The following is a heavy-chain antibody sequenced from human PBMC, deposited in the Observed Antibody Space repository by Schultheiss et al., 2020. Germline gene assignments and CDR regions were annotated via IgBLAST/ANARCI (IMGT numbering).Heavy chain of an antibody. D-gene: IGHD6-13*01. CDR3: AGWTAAGYFQH. CDR1: GGSISSGGYY. Sequence: SQTLSLTCTVSGGSISSGGYYWSWIRQHPGKGLEWIGYIYYSGSTNYNPSLKSRVTISVDTSKNQFSLKLSSVTAADTAVYYCAGWTAAGYFQHWGQGTLVTVSS. CDR2: IYYSGST. J-gene: IGHJ1*01. V-gene: IGHV4-61*08.